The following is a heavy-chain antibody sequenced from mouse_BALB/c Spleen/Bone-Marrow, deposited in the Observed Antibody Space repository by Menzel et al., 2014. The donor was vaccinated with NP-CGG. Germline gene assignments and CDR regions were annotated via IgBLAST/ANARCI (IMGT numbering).Heavy chain of an antibody. V-gene: IGHV14-3*02. CDR3: ARNYGYGKSFAY. Sequence: EVQLQESGAELVKPGASVKLSCTASGFNIKDTYMHWVKQRPEQGLEWIGGIDPANGNTKYDPKFQGKATITADTSSNTAYLQLSSLTSEDTAVYYCARNYGYGKSFAYWGQGTLVTVSA. CDR1: GFNIKDTY. J-gene: IGHJ3*01. CDR2: IDPANGNT. D-gene: IGHD2-2*01.